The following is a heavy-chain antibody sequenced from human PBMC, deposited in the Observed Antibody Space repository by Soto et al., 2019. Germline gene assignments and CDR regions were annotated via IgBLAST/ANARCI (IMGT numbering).Heavy chain of an antibody. J-gene: IGHJ6*02. CDR2: IYPGDSDT. CDR1: GYKVSTWHNFTSYW. D-gene: IGHD3-3*01. CDR3: ARLGFNYDFLSGYYNVHHYYGIDV. Sequence: EVQLVQSGAEVKKPGESLKISCMGSGYKVSTWHNFTSYWIAWVRQMPGEGLAWMGIIYPGDSDTRYSPSFQGQVTISADKSINSVYLQWSSLKASDTATYYCARLGFNYDFLSGYYNVHHYYGIDVWRQGTTVTVSS. V-gene: IGHV5-51*03.